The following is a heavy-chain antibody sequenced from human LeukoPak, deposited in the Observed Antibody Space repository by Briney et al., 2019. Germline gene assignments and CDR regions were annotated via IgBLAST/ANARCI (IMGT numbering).Heavy chain of an antibody. D-gene: IGHD6-13*01. CDR3: ARDLMGIAYRGAFYY. CDR1: GFTFSNYA. Sequence: GGSLRLSCAASGFTFSNYAMHWVRQAPGKGLAWVAIISYNGINKYYADSVKGRFTISQDNSKNTLYLHMNSLRAEDTAVYYCARDLMGIAYRGAFYYWGQGTLVTVSS. CDR2: ISYNGINK. J-gene: IGHJ4*02. V-gene: IGHV3-30*04.